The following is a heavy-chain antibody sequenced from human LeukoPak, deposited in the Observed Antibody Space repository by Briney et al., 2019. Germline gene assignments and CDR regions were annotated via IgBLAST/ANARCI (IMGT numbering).Heavy chain of an antibody. Sequence: SETLSLTCTVSGGSISSSSYYWGWIRQPPGKGLEWMASIHYSGSTYYNPSLKSRVTISVATSKNQFSLKLSSVTAADTAIYYCARHIDGILTGYYTWGQGTLVTVSS. V-gene: IGHV4-39*01. J-gene: IGHJ5*02. D-gene: IGHD3-9*01. CDR2: IHYSGST. CDR1: GGSISSSSYY. CDR3: ARHIDGILTGYYT.